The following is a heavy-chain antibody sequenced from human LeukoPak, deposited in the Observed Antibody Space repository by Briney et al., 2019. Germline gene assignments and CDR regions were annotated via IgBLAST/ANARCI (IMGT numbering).Heavy chain of an antibody. Sequence: ASVKVSCKASGYTFTSYGISWVRQAPGQGLEWMGWISAYNGNTNYAQKLQGRVTMTTDTSTSTAYMELRSLRSDDTAVYYCARARYSSSYTGMDVWGQGTTVTVSS. CDR2: ISAYNGNT. V-gene: IGHV1-18*04. D-gene: IGHD6-13*01. CDR3: ARARYSSSYTGMDV. CDR1: GYTFTSYG. J-gene: IGHJ6*02.